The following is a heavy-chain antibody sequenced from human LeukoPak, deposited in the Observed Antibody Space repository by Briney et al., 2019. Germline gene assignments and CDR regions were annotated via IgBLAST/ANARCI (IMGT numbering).Heavy chain of an antibody. D-gene: IGHD1-26*01. Sequence: KASETLSLTCTVSGGSISSHYWSWIRQPPGKGLEWIGYIYYSGSTNYNPSLKSRVTISVDTYKNQFSLKLSSVTAADTAVYYCARGAGYYYYYYGMDVWGQGTTVTVSS. V-gene: IGHV4-59*11. J-gene: IGHJ6*02. CDR1: GGSISSHY. CDR3: ARGAGYYYYYYGMDV. CDR2: IYYSGST.